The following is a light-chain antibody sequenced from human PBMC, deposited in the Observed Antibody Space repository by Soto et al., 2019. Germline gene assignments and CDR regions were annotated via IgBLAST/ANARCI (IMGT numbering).Light chain of an antibody. J-gene: IGKJ5*01. CDR1: QGVSRY. CDR2: DTS. CDR3: QQRSNWPIT. Sequence: EIVMTQSPATLSVSPWERATLSCRASQGVSRYLAWYQQKPGQAPRLLIYDTSNRATGIPARFSGSGSGTDFTLTISSLEPEDFAVYYCQQRSNWPITFGQGTRLEIK. V-gene: IGKV3-11*01.